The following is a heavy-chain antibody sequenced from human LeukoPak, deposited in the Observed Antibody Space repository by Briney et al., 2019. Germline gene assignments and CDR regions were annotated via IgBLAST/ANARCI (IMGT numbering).Heavy chain of an antibody. CDR2: IYPGDSET. V-gene: IGHV5-51*01. J-gene: IGHJ3*02. Sequence: GESLKISCKGSGYSFSNYWIGWVRQMPGKGLEWMGIIYPGDSETRYSPSFQGQVLISADKSISTAYLHWGSLKASDTAMYFCGRRGFSAPDAVYNWGQGTMVTVS. CDR1: GYSFSNYW. CDR3: GRRGFSAPDAVYN. D-gene: IGHD3-10*01.